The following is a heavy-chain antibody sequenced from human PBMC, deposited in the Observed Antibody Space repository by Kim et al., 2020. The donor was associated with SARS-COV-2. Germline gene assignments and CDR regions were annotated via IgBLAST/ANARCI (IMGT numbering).Heavy chain of an antibody. V-gene: IGHV4-59*01. Sequence: SETLSLTCTVPGGSIGNSFWSWIRQSPGKGLEWIGYIYHTGSTTYNPSFKNQATLSVDTSKCQFYLRLASVTAADTAVYYCARGGWLRTDWFDPWGHGTLVTVST. CDR1: GGSIGNSF. J-gene: IGHJ5*02. CDR3: ARGGWLRTDWFDP. D-gene: IGHD5-18*01. CDR2: IYHTGST.